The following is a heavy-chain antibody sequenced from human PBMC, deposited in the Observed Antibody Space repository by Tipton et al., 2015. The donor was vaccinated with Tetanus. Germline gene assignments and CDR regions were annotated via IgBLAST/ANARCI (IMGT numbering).Heavy chain of an antibody. J-gene: IGHJ4*02. CDR2: IYHNENT. Sequence: TLSLTCTVSGGSVSRSSHYWCWIRQPPGKLLEWDGYIYHNENTNYSPSLKSRITFSVDTSKNQFSLNLRSVTAADTAVYYCARANNDFPKKGPFDYWGQGTLVTVSS. CDR3: ARANNDFPKKGPFDY. V-gene: IGHV4-61*01. CDR1: GGSVSRSSHY. D-gene: IGHD3-3*01.